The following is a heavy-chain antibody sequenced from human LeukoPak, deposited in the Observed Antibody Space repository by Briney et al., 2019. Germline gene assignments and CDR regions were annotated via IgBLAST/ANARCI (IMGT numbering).Heavy chain of an antibody. Sequence: GGSLRLSCAASGFTFYNYAMTWVRQAPGKGLEWVSTISGSGGATYYADSVKGRFTISRDNAKNSLYLQMNSLRAEDTAVYYCARDLGYCSGGSCYWGQGTLVTVSS. D-gene: IGHD2-15*01. CDR3: ARDLGYCSGGSCY. V-gene: IGHV3-23*01. J-gene: IGHJ4*02. CDR2: ISGSGGAT. CDR1: GFTFYNYA.